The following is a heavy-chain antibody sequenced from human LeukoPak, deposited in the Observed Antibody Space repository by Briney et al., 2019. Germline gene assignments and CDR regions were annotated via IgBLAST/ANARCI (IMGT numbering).Heavy chain of an antibody. D-gene: IGHD6-19*01. CDR1: GFTFSGST. CDR3: AKGRLAVAGIQSAFDY. J-gene: IGHJ4*02. CDR2: IRSKTSSYAT. Sequence: GGSLRLSCAASGFTFSGSTMHWVRQASGKGLEWVGRIRSKTSSYATAYTASVKGRFTISRDDSKNTAYLQMNSLKTEDTAVYYCAKGRLAVAGIQSAFDYWGQGTLVTVSS. V-gene: IGHV3-73*01.